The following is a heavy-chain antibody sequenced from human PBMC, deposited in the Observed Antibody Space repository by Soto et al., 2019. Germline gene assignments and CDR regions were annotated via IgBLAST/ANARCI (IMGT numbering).Heavy chain of an antibody. J-gene: IGHJ5*02. CDR1: GGSISSGDYY. CDR2: VYHSGTT. V-gene: IGHV4-30-4*01. D-gene: IGHD2-8*01. Sequence: SETLSLTCTVSGGSISSGDYYWSWIRQPPGKGLEWIGYVYHSGTTYYNPSLKSRVTISEDTSKNQFSLKLTSVTAADTAGYYCVGQYCPDGVCYAPDGWFDPWGQGALVTVSS. CDR3: VGQYCPDGVCYAPDGWFDP.